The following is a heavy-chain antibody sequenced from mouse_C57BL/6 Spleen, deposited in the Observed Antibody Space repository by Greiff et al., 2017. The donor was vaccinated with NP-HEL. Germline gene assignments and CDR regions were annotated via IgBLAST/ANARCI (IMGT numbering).Heavy chain of an antibody. CDR2: IYPGGGYT. Sequence: QVHVKQSGAELVRPGTSVKMSCKASGYTFTNYWIGWAKQRPGHGLEWIGDIYPGGGYTNYNAKFKGRATMTADKSSNTAYMQVSSLTSEDTAVYYCTTPYYYGSSYGYFDVWGTGTTVTVSS. CDR1: GYTFTNYW. J-gene: IGHJ1*03. CDR3: TTPYYYGSSYGYFDV. D-gene: IGHD1-1*01. V-gene: IGHV1-63*01.